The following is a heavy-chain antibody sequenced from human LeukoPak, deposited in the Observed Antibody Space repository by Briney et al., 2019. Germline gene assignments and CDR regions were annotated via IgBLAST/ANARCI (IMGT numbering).Heavy chain of an antibody. CDR1: GYTFTSYC. CDR3: ARALSGSSSNWFDP. D-gene: IGHD6-13*01. J-gene: IGHJ5*02. CDR2: INPSTDNT. V-gene: IGHV1-46*01. Sequence: ASVKVSCKASGYTFTSYCMHWVRQAPGQGLEWMGIINPSTDNTDYAQRFQGRVTMTRDTSTSTVYMELSSLRSEDTAVYYCARALSGSSSNWFDPWGQGTLVTVSS.